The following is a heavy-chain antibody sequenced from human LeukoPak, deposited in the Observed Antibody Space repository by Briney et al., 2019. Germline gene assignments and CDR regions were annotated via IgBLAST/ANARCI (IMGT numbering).Heavy chain of an antibody. J-gene: IGHJ4*02. V-gene: IGHV4-59*01. CDR3: ARARRGRGPSDY. Sequence: SETLSLTRTVSGASISRYYWSWIRQPPGKGLEWIGYIYYSGSTSCNPSLKSRVTMSADTSKNQFSLRLSSVTAADTAVYYCARARRGRGPSDYWGQGTLVTASS. CDR2: IYYSGST. D-gene: IGHD3-10*01. CDR1: GASISRYY.